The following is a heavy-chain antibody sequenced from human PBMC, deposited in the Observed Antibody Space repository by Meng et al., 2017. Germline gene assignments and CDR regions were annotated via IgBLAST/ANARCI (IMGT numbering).Heavy chain of an antibody. J-gene: IGHJ4*02. Sequence: GESLKISCAASGFTFSSYWMTWVRQAPGKGLERVANIKEDGSEKFYVDSVKGRFTISRDNAKNSLYLQMNSLRAEDTAVYYCARARYDYVWGSYRYRVLDYWGQGTLVTVSS. CDR2: IKEDGSEK. D-gene: IGHD3-16*02. CDR3: ARARYDYVWGSYRYRVLDY. CDR1: GFTFSSYW. V-gene: IGHV3-7*01.